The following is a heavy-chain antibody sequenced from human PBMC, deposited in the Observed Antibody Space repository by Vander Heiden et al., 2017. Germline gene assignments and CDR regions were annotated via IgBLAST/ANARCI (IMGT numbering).Heavy chain of an antibody. CDR3: ATYGDYFRNYYSYGMDV. J-gene: IGHJ6*02. V-gene: IGHV3-23*01. CDR1: GFTFSSYA. CDR2: ISASGGST. D-gene: IGHD4-17*01. Sequence: EVQLLESGGGLVQPGGSLRLSCAASGFTFSSYAMTLVRQAPGKWLEWVSCISASGGSTFYAVFGKGRFTISRDNSKNPFYLQMNNLRAEDTAIYYCATYGDYFRNYYSYGMDVWGQGTTVTVSS.